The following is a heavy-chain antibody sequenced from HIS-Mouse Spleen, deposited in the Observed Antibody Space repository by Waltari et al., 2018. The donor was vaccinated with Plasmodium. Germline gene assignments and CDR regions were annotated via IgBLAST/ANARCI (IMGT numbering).Heavy chain of an antibody. CDR2: IKQDGSEK. V-gene: IGHV3-7*01. D-gene: IGHD6-13*01. CDR3: ASSWYWYFDL. CDR1: GFTFRSYW. Sequence: EVQLVESGGGLVQPGGSLRRSCDAHGFTFRSYWMSWVRQAPGKGLEWVANIKQDGSEKYYVDSVKGRFTISRDNAKNSLYLQMNSLRAEDTAVYYCASSWYWYFDLWGRGTLVTVSS. J-gene: IGHJ2*01.